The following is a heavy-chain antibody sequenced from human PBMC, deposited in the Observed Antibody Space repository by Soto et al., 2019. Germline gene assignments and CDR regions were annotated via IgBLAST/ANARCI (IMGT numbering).Heavy chain of an antibody. Sequence: SETLSLTCTVSGGSISSYYWSWIRQPPGKGLEWIGYIYYSGSTNYNPSLKSRVTISVDTSKNQFSLKLSSVTAADTAVYYCARERGAYDYIWGSYRYKDAFDIWGQGTMVTVSS. CDR2: IYYSGST. CDR3: ARERGAYDYIWGSYRYKDAFDI. V-gene: IGHV4-59*01. J-gene: IGHJ3*02. CDR1: GGSISSYY. D-gene: IGHD3-16*02.